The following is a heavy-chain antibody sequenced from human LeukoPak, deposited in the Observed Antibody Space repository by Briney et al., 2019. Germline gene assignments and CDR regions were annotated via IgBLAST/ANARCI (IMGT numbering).Heavy chain of an antibody. D-gene: IGHD6-13*01. Sequence: PGGSLRLSCAASGFTFSSYGMHWVRQAPGKGLEWVAVISYDGSNKYYADSVKGRFTISRDNSKNTLYLQMNSLRAEDTAVYYCAKDRIAAAGIRYDYWGQGTLVTVSS. CDR2: ISYDGSNK. V-gene: IGHV3-30*18. CDR1: GFTFSSYG. J-gene: IGHJ4*02. CDR3: AKDRIAAAGIRYDY.